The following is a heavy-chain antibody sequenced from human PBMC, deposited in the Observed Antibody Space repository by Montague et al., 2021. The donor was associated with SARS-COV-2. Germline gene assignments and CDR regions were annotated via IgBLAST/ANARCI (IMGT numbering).Heavy chain of an antibody. J-gene: IGHJ4*02. CDR3: ARGGGGCALDY. Sequence: SETLSLTCSVSGGSISSHSCCWIWLRPRPGMGLVWNLHHSGSASYNFAHRIQGTISLATATYQNYLQLRSMTAADTAVYYCARGGGGCALDYWGQGTLVTVSS. CDR1: GGSISSHS. V-gene: IGHV4-59*11. D-gene: IGHD4-23*01. CDR2: LHHSGSA.